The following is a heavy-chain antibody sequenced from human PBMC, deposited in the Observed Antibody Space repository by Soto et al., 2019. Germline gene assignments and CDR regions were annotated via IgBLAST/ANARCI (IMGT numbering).Heavy chain of an antibody. Sequence: ASVKVSCKASGFTFTSSAVQWVRQARGQRLEWIGWIVVGSGNTNYAQKFQERVTITRDMSTSTAYMELSSLRSEDTAVYYCAAPWSIVVVPPAMHDMAFWGQGPLVTVSS. CDR1: GFTFTSSA. CDR2: IVVGSGNT. V-gene: IGHV1-58*01. CDR3: AAPWSIVVVPPAMHDMAF. J-gene: IGHJ4*02. D-gene: IGHD2-2*01.